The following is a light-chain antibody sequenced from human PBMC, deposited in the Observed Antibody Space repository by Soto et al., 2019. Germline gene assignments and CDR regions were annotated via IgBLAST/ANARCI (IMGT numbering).Light chain of an antibody. CDR2: DVS. V-gene: IGKV1-33*01. CDR1: QDISNY. CDR3: QQYDNLPPL. Sequence: DIQMTQSPSSLSASVGDRVTITCQASQDISNYLNWYQQKPGKAPKLLIYDVSNLETGVPSSFNGYDSCSDFNYTISKLQHEDIATYYCQQYDNLPPLFVPGTKVDIK. J-gene: IGKJ3*01.